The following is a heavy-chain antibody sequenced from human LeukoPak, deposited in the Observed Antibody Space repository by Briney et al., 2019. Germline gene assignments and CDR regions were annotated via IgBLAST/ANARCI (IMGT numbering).Heavy chain of an antibody. J-gene: IGHJ5*02. CDR3: AKGVRSGTYYNCFDP. CDR1: GFTFSGSA. CDR2: ISIGGDYT. V-gene: IGHV3-23*01. Sequence: GGSLRLSCAASGFTFSGSAMSWVRQAPGKGLEWVSGISIGGDYTYYADSVKGRFTISRDNSRNSLYLQMSSLGAEDTALYYCAKGVRSGTYYNCFDPWGQGTLVTVSS. D-gene: IGHD1-26*01.